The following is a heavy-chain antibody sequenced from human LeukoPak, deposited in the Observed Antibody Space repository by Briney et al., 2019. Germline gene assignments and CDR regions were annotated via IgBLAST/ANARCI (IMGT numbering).Heavy chain of an antibody. CDR1: GGSFSGYY. V-gene: IGHV4-39*01. Sequence: SETLSLTCAVYGGSFSGYYWGWIRQPPGKGLEWIGSISYSGTTYYNPSLKSRVTIFEDTSKNQFSLKLSSVTAADTAVYYCARLLRRDNWFDPWGQGTLVTVSS. CDR3: ARLLRRDNWFDP. CDR2: ISYSGTT. D-gene: IGHD2/OR15-2a*01. J-gene: IGHJ5*02.